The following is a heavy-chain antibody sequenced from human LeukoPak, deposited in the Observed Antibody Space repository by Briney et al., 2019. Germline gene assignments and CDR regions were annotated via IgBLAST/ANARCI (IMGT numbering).Heavy chain of an antibody. V-gene: IGHV4-59*01. J-gene: IGHJ6*03. CDR2: IYYSGST. CDR1: GVTISSYD. D-gene: IGHD2-8*01. CDR3: ARGPYCTNGVCGVPGRPYYYHMDV. Sequence: PAGTLSLTCTVSGVTISSYDRSWVRQPPGKGLEWVGDIYYSGSTNYNPPLTSRVTISVGTSKNESSLKLSSVTAADTAVYYCARGPYCTNGVCGVPGRPYYYHMDVWGKGTTVTVPS.